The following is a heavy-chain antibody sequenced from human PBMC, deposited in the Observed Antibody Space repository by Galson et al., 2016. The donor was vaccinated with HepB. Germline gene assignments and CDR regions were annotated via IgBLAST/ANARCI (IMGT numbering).Heavy chain of an antibody. Sequence: SLRLSCAASGSNYGMHWVRQAPGKGLEWVSVIYSGGSTYYADSVKGRFTISRDNSKNTLYLQMNSLRAEDTAMYYCARRSSPSSGWHYYFDHWGQGTLVTVSS. J-gene: IGHJ4*02. CDR3: ARRSSPSSGWHYYFDH. V-gene: IGHV3-53*01. CDR1: GSNYG. CDR2: IYSGGST. D-gene: IGHD6-19*01.